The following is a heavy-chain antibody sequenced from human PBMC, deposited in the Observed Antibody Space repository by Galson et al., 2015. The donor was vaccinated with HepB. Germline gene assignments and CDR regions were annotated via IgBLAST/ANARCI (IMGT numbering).Heavy chain of an antibody. Sequence: SLRLSCAASGFTFRSYGMSWVRQAPGKGLEWVSGISGNGGNTYYADSVKGRFTIARDNSKNRLYLQMNSLRAEDTAVYYCAKDLLLAVAGTLDCWGQGPWSPSPQ. CDR2: ISGNGGNT. CDR3: AKDLLLAVAGTLDC. J-gene: IGHJ4*02. D-gene: IGHD6-19*01. CDR1: GFTFRSYG. V-gene: IGHV3-23*01.